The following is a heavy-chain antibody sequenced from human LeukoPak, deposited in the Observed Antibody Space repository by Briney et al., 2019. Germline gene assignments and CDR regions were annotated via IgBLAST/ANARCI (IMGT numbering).Heavy chain of an antibody. CDR2: IYYSGST. J-gene: IGHJ4*02. V-gene: IGHV4-59*01. Sequence: SETLSLTCTVSGGSISSYYWSWIRQPPGKGLEWIGYIYYSGSTNYNPSLKSRVTISVDTSKNQFSLKLSSETAADTAVYYCARDDYSNYGNFDYWGQGTLVTVSS. D-gene: IGHD4-11*01. CDR3: ARDDYSNYGNFDY. CDR1: GGSISSYY.